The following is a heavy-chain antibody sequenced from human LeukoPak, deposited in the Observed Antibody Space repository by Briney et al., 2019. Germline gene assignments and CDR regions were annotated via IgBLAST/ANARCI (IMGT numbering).Heavy chain of an antibody. Sequence: SETLSLTCTVSGGSISSYYWSWIRQPPGKGLEWIGYIYYSGSTNYNPSLKSRVTISVDTSKNQFSLKLSSVTAADTAVYYCARGQGDYWGQGTLVTVSS. CDR2: IYYSGST. J-gene: IGHJ4*02. CDR1: GGSISSYY. CDR3: ARGQGDY. V-gene: IGHV4-59*08.